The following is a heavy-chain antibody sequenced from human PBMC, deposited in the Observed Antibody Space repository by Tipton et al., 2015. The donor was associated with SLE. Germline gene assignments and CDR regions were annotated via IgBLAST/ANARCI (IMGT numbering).Heavy chain of an antibody. V-gene: IGHV1-18*01. CDR1: GYIFTNYD. Sequence: QSGPEVKKPGASVKVSCKTSGYIFTNYDIAWVRQAPGQGLEWMRWINAYNGDTNYAQKVQGRLTMTTDTSTSTADMELTSVRSDDPGIYYCALTGTSFWGQGTLVTVSS. J-gene: IGHJ4*02. CDR3: ALTGTSF. CDR2: INAYNGDT. D-gene: IGHD1-20*01.